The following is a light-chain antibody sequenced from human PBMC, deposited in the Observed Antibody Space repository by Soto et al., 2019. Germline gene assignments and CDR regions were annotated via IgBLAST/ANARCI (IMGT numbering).Light chain of an antibody. CDR1: TSVIGTYNY. CDR2: EVS. Sequence: QSVLTQPASVSGSPGQSITISCTGTTSVIGTYNYVSWYQQHPGKAPKVIIYEVSNRPSGVSNRFSASKSGNTASLTISGLQAEDEADYYCSSYTISTTLVVFGGGTKVTVL. J-gene: IGLJ2*01. CDR3: SSYTISTTLVV. V-gene: IGLV2-14*01.